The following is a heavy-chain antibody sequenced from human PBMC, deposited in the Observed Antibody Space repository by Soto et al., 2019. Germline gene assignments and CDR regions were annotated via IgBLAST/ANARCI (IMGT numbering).Heavy chain of an antibody. D-gene: IGHD5-12*01. J-gene: IGHJ4*02. CDR2: IYHRGST. CDR3: ARAEMATIPFDY. CDR1: GGSISSGDYY. Sequence: QVQLQESGPGLVKPSQTLSLTCTVSGGSISSGDYYWSWIRQPPGKGLELIGYIYHRGSTHYNPSLRSRVIISADTSKNQFSLKLSSVTAADTAVYYCARAEMATIPFDYWGQGTPVTVSS. V-gene: IGHV4-30-4*01.